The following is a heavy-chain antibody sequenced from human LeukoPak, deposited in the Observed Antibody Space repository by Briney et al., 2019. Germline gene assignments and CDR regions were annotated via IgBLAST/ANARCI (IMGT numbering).Heavy chain of an antibody. CDR2: ITSDSSST. Sequence: QAGGSLRLSCAASGFKFGSFSMNWVRQAPGKGLEWLPYITSDSSSTYYSDSVKGRFTISRDNAKNSLYLQMNSLRAEDTAVYYCARVIGSYGDSAYWGQGTLVTVSS. D-gene: IGHD4-17*01. CDR1: GFKFGSFS. V-gene: IGHV3-48*04. J-gene: IGHJ4*02. CDR3: ARVIGSYGDSAY.